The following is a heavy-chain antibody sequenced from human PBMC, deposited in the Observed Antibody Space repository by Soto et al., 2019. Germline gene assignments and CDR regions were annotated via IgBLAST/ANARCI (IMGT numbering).Heavy chain of an antibody. D-gene: IGHD3-10*01. CDR2: VRSTANSYAT. CDR3: TRHRSIWFGDFSFDY. J-gene: IGHJ4*02. Sequence: EVQLVESGGGLVQPGGALKLSCAASGFTVSGSAMHWVRQASGQGLEWVGRVRSTANSYATAYAASVKGRLTISRDDSKNTAYLQMNSLKTEDTAVYYCTRHRSIWFGDFSFDYWGQGTLVTVSS. V-gene: IGHV3-73*01. CDR1: GFTVSGSA.